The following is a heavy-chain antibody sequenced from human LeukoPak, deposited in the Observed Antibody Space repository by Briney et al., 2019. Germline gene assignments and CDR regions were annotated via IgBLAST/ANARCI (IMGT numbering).Heavy chain of an antibody. Sequence: GASVKVSCKASGSTFTGYYMHWVRQAPGQGLEWMGWINPNSGGTNYTQKFQGRVTMTRDTSISTAYMELSRLRSDDTAVYYCAREIRRTSCAYDYWGQGTLVTVSS. V-gene: IGHV1-2*02. D-gene: IGHD2-2*01. CDR3: AREIRRTSCAYDY. CDR1: GSTFTGYY. CDR2: INPNSGGT. J-gene: IGHJ4*02.